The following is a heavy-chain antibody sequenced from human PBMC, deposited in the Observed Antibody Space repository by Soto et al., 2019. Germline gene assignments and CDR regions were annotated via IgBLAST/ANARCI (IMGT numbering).Heavy chain of an antibody. CDR3: ARLVVTASTDVFDI. CDR2: IYYSGST. CDR1: GGSISSGDCY. D-gene: IGHD2-21*02. V-gene: IGHV4-30-4*08. Sequence: GPRPESASETLSLTCTVSGGSISSGDCYWGWTRQPPGKGLEWIGYIYYSGSTYYNPTLKSRVTISVDTSKNQFSLRLSSVTAADTAVYYCARLVVTASTDVFDIWGQGTMVTVSS. J-gene: IGHJ3*02.